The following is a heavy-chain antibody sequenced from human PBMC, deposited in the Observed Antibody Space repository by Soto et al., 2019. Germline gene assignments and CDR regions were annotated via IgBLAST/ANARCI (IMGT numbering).Heavy chain of an antibody. J-gene: IGHJ4*02. CDR3: ARQKVDASDY. CDR1: AYTFTCYD. Sequence: QVQLVQSGAEVKKPGASVKVSCKASAYTFTCYDINWVRQATGQGLEWRGGMNPNSGKTGYAQKLQGRVTMTRNTSISTAYLELSSLRSEDTAGYYCARQKVDASDYWGQGTLVTVSA. V-gene: IGHV1-8*01. D-gene: IGHD2-15*01. CDR2: MNPNSGKT.